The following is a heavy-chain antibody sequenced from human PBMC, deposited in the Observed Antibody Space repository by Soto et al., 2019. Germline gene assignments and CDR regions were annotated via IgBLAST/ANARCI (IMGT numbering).Heavy chain of an antibody. J-gene: IGHJ4*02. CDR3: ATGRVLYGSEY. CDR1: VGSIISYY. V-gene: IGHV4-59*03. CDR2: IYHTESTTY. Sequence: QVQLQESGPGLVKPSETLSLTCTVSVGSIISYYWSWIRQPPGRGLQWIGYIYHTESTTYNYNPSLKSRVTISLDTSKNQFSLKLTSVTAADTAVYYCATGRVLYGSEYWGQGTLVTVSS. D-gene: IGHD3-10*01.